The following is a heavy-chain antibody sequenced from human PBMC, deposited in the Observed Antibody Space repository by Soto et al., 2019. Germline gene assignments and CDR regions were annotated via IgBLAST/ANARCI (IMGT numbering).Heavy chain of an antibody. CDR1: GFTFTDYW. Sequence: EVHLVESGGGLVQAGGSLRLSCAASGFTFTDYWTHWVRQAPGKGQVWVSRINSDGSRTSYADSVTGRFTISRDNAKNTLYLQMKSLRVEDTALYYCAREIYRGFYFDYWGQGTLVTVSS. CDR2: INSDGSRT. CDR3: AREIYRGFYFDY. V-gene: IGHV3-74*01. J-gene: IGHJ4*02. D-gene: IGHD4-4*01.